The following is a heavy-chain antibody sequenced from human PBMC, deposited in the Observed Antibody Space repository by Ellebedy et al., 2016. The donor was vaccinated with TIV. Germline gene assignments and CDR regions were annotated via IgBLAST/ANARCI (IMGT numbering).Heavy chain of an antibody. CDR1: GYTLTELS. D-gene: IGHD2-8*01. Sequence: ASVKVSCKVSGYTLTELSMHWVRQAPGKGLEWMGGFDPEDGETIYAQKFQGRVTMTEDTSTDTAYMELSSLRSEDTAVYFCARDVATIPLMVSGYGMDVWGRGTTVTVSS. CDR3: ARDVATIPLMVSGYGMDV. CDR2: FDPEDGET. V-gene: IGHV1-24*01. J-gene: IGHJ6*02.